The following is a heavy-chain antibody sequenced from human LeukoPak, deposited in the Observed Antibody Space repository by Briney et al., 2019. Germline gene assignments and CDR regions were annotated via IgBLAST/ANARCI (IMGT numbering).Heavy chain of an antibody. J-gene: IGHJ4*02. CDR1: GGSISSGDYY. CDR2: IYYSGST. V-gene: IGHV4-30-4*01. CDR3: ARDRVERYFDY. Sequence: PSETLSLTCTVSGGSISSGDYYWSWIRQPPGKGLEWIGYIYYSGSTYYNPSLKSRVTISVDTSKNQFSLKLSSVTAADTAVYYCARDRVERYFDYWGQGTLVTVSS.